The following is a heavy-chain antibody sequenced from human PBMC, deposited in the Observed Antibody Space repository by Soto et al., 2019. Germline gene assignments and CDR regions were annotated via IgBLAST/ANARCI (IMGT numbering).Heavy chain of an antibody. CDR3: ARVRRVAAAGKRYYYYGMDV. CDR2: INHSGST. Sequence: PSETLSLTCAVYGGSFSGYYWSWIRQPPGKGLEWIGEINHSGSTNYNPSLKSRVPISVDTSKNQFSLKLSSVTAADTAVYYCARVRRVAAAGKRYYYYGMDVWGQGTTVTVSS. D-gene: IGHD6-13*01. CDR1: GGSFSGYY. J-gene: IGHJ6*02. V-gene: IGHV4-34*01.